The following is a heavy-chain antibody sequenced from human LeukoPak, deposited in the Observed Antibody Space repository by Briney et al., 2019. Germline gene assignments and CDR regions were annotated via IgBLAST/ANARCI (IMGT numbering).Heavy chain of an antibody. CDR3: ARGAYYYGSGAYDY. CDR1: GFTFSSYA. V-gene: IGHV4-4*07. CDR2: IYTSGST. Sequence: GSLRLSCAASGFTFSSYAMSWIRQPAGKGLEWIGRIYTSGSTNYNPSLKSRVTISVDTSKNQFSLKLSSVTAADTAVYYCARGAYYYGSGAYDYWGQGTLVTVSS. J-gene: IGHJ4*02. D-gene: IGHD3-10*01.